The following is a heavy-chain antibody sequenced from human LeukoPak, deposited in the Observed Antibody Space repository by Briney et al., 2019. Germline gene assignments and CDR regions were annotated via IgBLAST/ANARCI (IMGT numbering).Heavy chain of an antibody. Sequence: PSETLSLTCAVYGGSFSGYYWSWIRQPPGKGLEWIGEINHSGSTNYNPSLKSRVTISVDTSKNQFSLKLSSVTAADTAVYYCARELRFVNAAMVSGGFWGQGALVTVSS. CDR2: INHSGST. D-gene: IGHD5-18*01. CDR1: GGSFSGYY. J-gene: IGHJ4*02. CDR3: ARELRFVNAAMVSGGF. V-gene: IGHV4-34*01.